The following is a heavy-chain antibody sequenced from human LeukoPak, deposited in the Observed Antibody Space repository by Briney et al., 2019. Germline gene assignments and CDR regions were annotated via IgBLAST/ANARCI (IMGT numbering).Heavy chain of an antibody. CDR1: GYTFTSYD. Sequence: ASVKVSCKASGYTFTSYDINWVRQATGQGLEWMGWMNPTSGNTGYAQKFQGRVTMTRNTSISTAYMELSSLRSEDTAVYYCARGAKRWLQPPGYFDYWGQGTLVTVSS. CDR3: ARGAKRWLQPPGYFDY. CDR2: MNPTSGNT. V-gene: IGHV1-8*01. D-gene: IGHD5-24*01. J-gene: IGHJ4*02.